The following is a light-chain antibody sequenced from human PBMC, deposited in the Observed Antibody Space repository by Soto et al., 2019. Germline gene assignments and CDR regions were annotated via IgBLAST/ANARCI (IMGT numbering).Light chain of an antibody. CDR3: AAWGVSLVV. V-gene: IGLV1-44*01. Sequence: QSVLTQPPSASGTPGQRVTISCSGSSSNIGTNTVIWYQQLPGAAPKLLIYSDNQRPSGVPDRFAGSKSGTSASLAISGLQSEDEADYYCAAWGVSLVVFGGGTKLTVL. J-gene: IGLJ2*01. CDR1: SSNIGTNT. CDR2: SDN.